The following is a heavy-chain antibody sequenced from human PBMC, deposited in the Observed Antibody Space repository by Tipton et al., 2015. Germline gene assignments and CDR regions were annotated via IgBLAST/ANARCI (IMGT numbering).Heavy chain of an antibody. D-gene: IGHD3-22*01. V-gene: IGHV1-18*01. J-gene: IGHJ4*02. CDR1: GYTFTTYG. Sequence: QLVQSGPEVKMPGASVKVSCKASGYTFTTYGISWVRQAPGQGLEWMGRISTYNGNTIYAQKFQGRVSMTTDTSTSTAYMYLGSLRFEDTAMYYCARDPPGGNIVVSATHFHYWGQGTLVTVSS. CDR2: ISTYNGNT. CDR3: ARDPPGGNIVVSATHFHY.